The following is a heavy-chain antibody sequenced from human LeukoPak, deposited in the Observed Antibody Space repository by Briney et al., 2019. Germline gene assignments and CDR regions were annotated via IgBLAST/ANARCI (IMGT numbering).Heavy chain of an antibody. CDR3: ARGARHYDSSGYYFDY. D-gene: IGHD3-22*01. CDR1: GFTFSSYA. V-gene: IGHV3-30-3*01. J-gene: IGHJ4*02. Sequence: AGGSLRLSCAASGFTFSSYAMHWVRQAPGKGLEWVAVISYDGSNKYYADSVKGRFTISRDNSKNTLYLQMNSLRAEDTAVYYCARGARHYDSSGYYFDYWGQGTLVTVSS. CDR2: ISYDGSNK.